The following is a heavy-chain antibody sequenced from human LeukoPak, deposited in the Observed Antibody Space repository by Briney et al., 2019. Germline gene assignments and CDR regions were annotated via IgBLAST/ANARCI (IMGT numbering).Heavy chain of an antibody. CDR2: FSAYNGNT. Sequence: ASVKVSCKASGYTFTSYGISWVRHAPGQGLEGIVWFSAYNGNTNYAQQLQGRATMTTDTSTRTAYMEMRSLRSDDTAVYYCARNDCYDSSGYNYWGQGTLVTVSS. V-gene: IGHV1-18*01. D-gene: IGHD3-22*01. CDR3: ARNDCYDSSGYNY. CDR1: GYTFTSYG. J-gene: IGHJ4*02.